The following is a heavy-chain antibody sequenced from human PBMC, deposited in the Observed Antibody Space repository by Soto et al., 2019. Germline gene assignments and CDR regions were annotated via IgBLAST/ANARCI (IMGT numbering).Heavy chain of an antibody. CDR3: ARFTGYPYYFDY. CDR1: GGSISYYY. D-gene: IGHD5-18*01. Sequence: SETLSLTCAVSGGSISYYYWSWIRQPPGKGLEWIAYVYSSGDTNYNPSLRSRVIISVDTSKNQFSLRLSSVTAADTAVYFCARFTGYPYYFDYWGLGTLVTVSS. V-gene: IGHV4-59*01. CDR2: VYSSGDT. J-gene: IGHJ4*02.